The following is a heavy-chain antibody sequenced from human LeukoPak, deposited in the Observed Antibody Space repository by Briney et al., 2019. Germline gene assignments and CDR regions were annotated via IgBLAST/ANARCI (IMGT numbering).Heavy chain of an antibody. V-gene: IGHV3-30-3*01. J-gene: IGHJ6*02. Sequence: PGGSLRLSCAASGFTFSSYAMHWVRQAPGKGLEWVAVISYDGSNKYYADSVKGRFTISRDNSKNTLYLQMNSLRAEDTAVYYCARTAMPLFYGTDVWGQGTTVTVSS. D-gene: IGHD5-18*01. CDR3: ARTAMPLFYGTDV. CDR2: ISYDGSNK. CDR1: GFTFSSYA.